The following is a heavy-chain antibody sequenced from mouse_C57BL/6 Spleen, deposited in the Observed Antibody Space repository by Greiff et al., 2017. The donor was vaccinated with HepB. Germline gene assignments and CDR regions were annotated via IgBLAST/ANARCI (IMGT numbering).Heavy chain of an antibody. J-gene: IGHJ2*01. CDR2: IHPNSGST. V-gene: IGHV1-64*01. Sequence: VKLQQPGAELVKPGASVKLSCKASGYTFTSYWMHWVKQRPGQGLEWIGMIHPNSGSTNYNEKFRSKATLTVDKSSSTAYMQLSSLTSEDSAVYYCAAYGYFDYWGQGTTLTVSS. CDR3: AAYGYFDY. D-gene: IGHD1-1*01. CDR1: GYTFTSYW.